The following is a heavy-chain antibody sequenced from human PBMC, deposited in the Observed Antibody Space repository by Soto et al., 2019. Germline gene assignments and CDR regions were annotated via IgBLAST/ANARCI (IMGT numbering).Heavy chain of an antibody. CDR3: AREVYQYYFDY. CDR2: ISSSGSTI. Sequence: EVQLVESGGGLVQPGGSLRLSCAASGFTFSSYEKNWVRQAPGKGLEWVSYISSSGSTIYYADSVKGRFTISRDNAKNSLYLQMNSLRAEDTAVYYCAREVYQYYFDYWGQGTLVTVSS. J-gene: IGHJ4*02. CDR1: GFTFSSYE. D-gene: IGHD3-16*02. V-gene: IGHV3-48*03.